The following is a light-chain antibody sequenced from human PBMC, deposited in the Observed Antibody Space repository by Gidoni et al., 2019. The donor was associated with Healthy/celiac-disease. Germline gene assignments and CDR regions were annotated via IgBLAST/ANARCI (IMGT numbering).Light chain of an antibody. J-gene: IGKJ1*01. V-gene: IGKV1-17*01. CDR3: RKHNSYPWA. CDR1: QGIRNE. Sequence: DFQLPHSPSSLSASVGDRVTITCRASQGIRNELGWSQQKPGNAPKRLIYAASSLQSGGPSRWSGSGSGREDTITISSRQEEEVATDYCRKHNSYPWAFGQXTKVEIK. CDR2: AAS.